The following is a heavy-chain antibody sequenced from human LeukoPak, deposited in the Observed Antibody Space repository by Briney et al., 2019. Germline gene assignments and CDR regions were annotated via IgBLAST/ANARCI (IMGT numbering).Heavy chain of an antibody. CDR3: AEQYSSSAGGLDY. J-gene: IGHJ4*02. V-gene: IGHV3-30*02. D-gene: IGHD6-6*01. CDR1: GFTFSSYW. Sequence: PGGSLRLSCAASGFTFSSYWMSWVRQAPGKGLEWVAFIRYDGSNKYYADSVKGRFTISRDNSKNTLYLQMNSLRAEDTAVYYCAEQYSSSAGGLDYWGQGTLVTASS. CDR2: IRYDGSNK.